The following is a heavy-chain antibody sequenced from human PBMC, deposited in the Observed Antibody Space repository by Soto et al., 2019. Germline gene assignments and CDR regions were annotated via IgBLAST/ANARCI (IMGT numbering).Heavy chain of an antibody. J-gene: IGHJ5*02. CDR1: GYTFTSYG. Sequence: ASLKVSCKASGYTFTSYGISWVRQAPGQGLEWMGWISAYNGNTNYAQKLQGRVTMTTDTSTSTVYMELSSLRSEDTAVYYCARDFEYYDFGSGYTWFAPGGKGTLVTVPS. D-gene: IGHD3-3*01. CDR2: ISAYNGNT. CDR3: ARDFEYYDFGSGYTWFAP. V-gene: IGHV1-18*01.